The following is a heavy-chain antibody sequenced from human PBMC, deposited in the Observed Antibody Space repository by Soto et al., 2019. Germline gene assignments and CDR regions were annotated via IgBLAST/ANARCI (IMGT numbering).Heavy chain of an antibody. V-gene: IGHV3-30*18. Sequence: VQLVESGGGVVQPGRSLRLSCAASGFTFSDYAMHWVRQAPGKGLEWVAVVSHDGRNTNYADSGKGRFTISRDSSKNTVSLEMAGLGAEDTAVYCWAKGGRQWLVTCDFNYWGQGALVTVSS. CDR2: VSHDGRNT. CDR1: GFTFSDYA. CDR3: AKGGRQWLVTCDFNY. J-gene: IGHJ4*02. D-gene: IGHD6-19*01.